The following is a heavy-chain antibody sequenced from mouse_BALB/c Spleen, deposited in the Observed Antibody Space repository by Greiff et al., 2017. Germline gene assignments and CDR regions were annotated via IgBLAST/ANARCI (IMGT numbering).Heavy chain of an antibody. Sequence: EVQGVESGGGLVQPGGSLKLSCAAFGFTFSSYTMSWVRQTPEKRLEWVAYISNGGGSTYYPDTVKGRFTISRDNAKNTLYLQMSSLKSEDTAMYYCARHYYGYDGWGQGTLVTVSA. CDR2: ISNGGGST. CDR3: ARHYYGYDG. CDR1: GFTFSSYT. J-gene: IGHJ3*01. D-gene: IGHD2-2*01. V-gene: IGHV5-12-2*01.